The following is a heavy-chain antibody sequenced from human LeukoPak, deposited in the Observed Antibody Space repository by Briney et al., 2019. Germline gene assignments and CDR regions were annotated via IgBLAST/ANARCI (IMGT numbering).Heavy chain of an antibody. V-gene: IGHV3-23*01. D-gene: IGHD1-1*01. CDR1: GFTFSKYA. Sequence: QPGGSLRLSCAASGFTFSKYAMTWVRQAPGKGLEWVSVISGSGENTDYADSVKGRFTISRGNSKNTLSLQMNSLRVEDTAVYYCAKRVGTGTTPTDYWGQGTLVTVSS. CDR3: AKRVGTGTTPTDY. J-gene: IGHJ4*02. CDR2: ISGSGENT.